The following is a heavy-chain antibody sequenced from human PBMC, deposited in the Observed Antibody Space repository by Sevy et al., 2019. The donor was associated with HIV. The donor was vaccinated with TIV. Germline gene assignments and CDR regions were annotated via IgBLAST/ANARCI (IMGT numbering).Heavy chain of an antibody. J-gene: IGHJ4*02. Sequence: ASVKVSCKASGYTFTSYGISWVRQAPGQGLEWMGWISAYNSNTNYAQKLQGRVTMTTDTSTSTAYMELRSPRCDDTAVYYCARAFTGYCRSTSCPTTPFDYWGQGTLVTVSS. V-gene: IGHV1-18*01. CDR3: ARAFTGYCRSTSCPTTPFDY. CDR2: ISAYNSNT. CDR1: GYTFTSYG. D-gene: IGHD2-2*01.